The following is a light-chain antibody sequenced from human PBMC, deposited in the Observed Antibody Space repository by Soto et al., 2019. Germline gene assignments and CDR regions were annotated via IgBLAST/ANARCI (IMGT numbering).Light chain of an antibody. CDR2: DVS. Sequence: QSVLTQPASVSGSPGQSITISSTGTSSDVGGYNFVSWYQHHPGKAPKLMIYDVSNRPSGVSTRFSGSKSGNTASLTISGLQPEDEADYYCSSYTSSSSYVFGTGTKLTVL. V-gene: IGLV2-14*03. CDR3: SSYTSSSSYV. CDR1: SSDVGGYNF. J-gene: IGLJ1*01.